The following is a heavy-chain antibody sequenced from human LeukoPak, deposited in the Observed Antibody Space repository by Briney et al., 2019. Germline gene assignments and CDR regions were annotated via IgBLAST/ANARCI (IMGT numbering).Heavy chain of an antibody. CDR1: GGSISSYY. J-gene: IGHJ5*02. CDR3: ARARPAEHLDYDGNWFDP. V-gene: IGHV4-59*01. Sequence: PSETLSLTCTVSGGSISSYYWSWIRQPPGKGLEWIGYIYYSGSTNYNPSLKSRVTISVDTSKNQFSLKLSSVTAADTAVYYCARARPAEHLDYDGNWFDPWGQGTLVTVSS. CDR2: IYYSGST. D-gene: IGHD4-17*01.